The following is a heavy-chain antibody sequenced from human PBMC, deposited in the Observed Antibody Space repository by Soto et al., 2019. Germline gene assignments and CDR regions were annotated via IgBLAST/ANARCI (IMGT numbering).Heavy chain of an antibody. D-gene: IGHD5-18*01. CDR1: GYTFTSYG. CDR3: ARYIYGQGFIS. CDR2: ISAYNGNT. Sequence: ASVKVSCKASGYTFTSYGISWVRQAPGQGLEWMGWISAYNGNTNYAQKLQGRVTMTRDTSISTAYMELSSLRAEDTAVYYCARYIYGQGFISWGQGTLVTVSS. V-gene: IGHV1-18*01. J-gene: IGHJ5*02.